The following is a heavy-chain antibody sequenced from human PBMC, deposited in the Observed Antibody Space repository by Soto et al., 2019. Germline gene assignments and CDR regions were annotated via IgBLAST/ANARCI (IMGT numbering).Heavy chain of an antibody. CDR2: IYSGGST. CDR1: GFTVSSNY. J-gene: IGHJ5*02. V-gene: IGHV3-53*01. CDR3: ASSTRPGPWFDH. Sequence: LRLSCAASGFTVSSNYMSWVRQAPGKGLEWVSVIYSGGSTYYADSVKGRFTISRDNSKNTLYLQMNSLRAEDTAVYYCASSTRPGPWFDHWGQGTLVTVSS. D-gene: IGHD2-15*01.